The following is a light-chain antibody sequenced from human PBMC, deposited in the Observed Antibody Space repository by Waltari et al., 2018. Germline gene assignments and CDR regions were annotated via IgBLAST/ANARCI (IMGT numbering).Light chain of an antibody. J-gene: IGKJ2*01. CDR3: QQYGSSILYT. CDR2: GAS. CDR1: QSLTKRY. V-gene: IGKV3-20*01. Sequence: EVVLTQSPDTLSLSPGERATLSCRASQSLTKRYLAWYQQKPGQAPRLLLYGASSRAPGIPNRFSGSGSGTDFTLTISRLEPEDFAVYYCQQYGSSILYTFGQGTKLEIK.